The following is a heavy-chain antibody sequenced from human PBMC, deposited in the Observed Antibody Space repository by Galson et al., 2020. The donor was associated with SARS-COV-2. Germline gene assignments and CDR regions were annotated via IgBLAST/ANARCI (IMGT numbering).Heavy chain of an antibody. J-gene: IGHJ6*03. D-gene: IGHD2-2*03. V-gene: IGHV4-34*01. Sequence: SETLSLTCAVYGGSFSGYYWSWIRQPPGKGLEWIGDINHSGSTNYNPSLKSRVTISVDTSKNQFSLKLSSVTAADTAVYYCAGLSGYCSSTSCRRGYYYYMDVWGKGTTVTVSS. CDR2: INHSGST. CDR1: GGSFSGYY. CDR3: AGLSGYCSSTSCRRGYYYYMDV.